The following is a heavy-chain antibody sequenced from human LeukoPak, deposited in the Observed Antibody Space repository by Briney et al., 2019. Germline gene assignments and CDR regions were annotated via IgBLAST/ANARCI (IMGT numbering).Heavy chain of an antibody. D-gene: IGHD1-26*01. J-gene: IGHJ4*02. V-gene: IGHV3-23*01. Sequence: GGSLRLSCAASGITFSRYAMSWVRQAPGKGLEWVSAISENGLDTYYADCVKGRFTISRDNYKNTLYLQMNSLTAEDTALYYCAKEPYSGSQLLDYWGQGTLVTVSS. CDR3: AKEPYSGSQLLDY. CDR2: ISENGLDT. CDR1: GITFSRYA.